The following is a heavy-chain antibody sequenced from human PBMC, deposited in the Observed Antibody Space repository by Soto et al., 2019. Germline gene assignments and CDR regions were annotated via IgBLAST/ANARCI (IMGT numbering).Heavy chain of an antibody. V-gene: IGHV1-69*12. Sequence: QVQLVQSGAEVKKPGSSVKVSCKASGGSFNSFAIAWVRQAPGQGLEWMGGIIPIFGTANYAQKIQGRVTLPADESRTPAYRELSSLRSDDTAVYYCAIDPGTYHDSSGYYYPPYSYGMDVWGQGTTVTVSS. D-gene: IGHD3-22*01. CDR2: IIPIFGTA. CDR3: AIDPGTYHDSSGYYYPPYSYGMDV. J-gene: IGHJ6*02. CDR1: GGSFNSFA.